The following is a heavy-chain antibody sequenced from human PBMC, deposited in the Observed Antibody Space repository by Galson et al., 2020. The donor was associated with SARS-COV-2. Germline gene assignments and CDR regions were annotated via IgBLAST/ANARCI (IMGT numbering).Heavy chain of an antibody. Sequence: SETLSLTCTVSGGSISSSRYYWGWIRQPPGQGLEWIGSMYYSGSTYYNPSLKSRVTMSVDTSKNQFSLKLSSVTAADTAVFYCARFEYRSSMFDYWGQGTLVTVSS. CDR2: MYYSGST. J-gene: IGHJ4*02. V-gene: IGHV4-39*01. CDR3: ARFEYRSSMFDY. CDR1: GGSISSSRYY. D-gene: IGHD6-13*01.